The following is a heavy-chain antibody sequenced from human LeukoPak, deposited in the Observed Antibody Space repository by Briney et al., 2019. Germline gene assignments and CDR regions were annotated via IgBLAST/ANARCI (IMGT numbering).Heavy chain of an antibody. CDR1: GFTFSHYG. V-gene: IGHV3-30*04. J-gene: IGHJ6*03. Sequence: GRSLRLSCEASGFTFSHYGIHWVRQTPGKGLEWVAAISSDGVEKHYADSVKGRFTISRDNSKSTLYLQMDSLRAEDTALYYCAREGHYDILTGYSPVEYYFYYMDVWGKGTTVTVSS. D-gene: IGHD3-9*01. CDR2: ISSDGVEK. CDR3: AREGHYDILTGYSPVEYYFYYMDV.